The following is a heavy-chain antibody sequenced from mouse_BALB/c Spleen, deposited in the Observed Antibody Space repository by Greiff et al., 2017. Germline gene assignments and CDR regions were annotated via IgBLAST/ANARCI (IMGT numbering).Heavy chain of an antibody. Sequence: VQLQQSGPGLVKPSQSLSLTCSVTGYSITSGYYWNWIRQFPGNKLEWMGYISYDGSNNYNPSLKNRISITRDTSKNQFFLKLNSVTTEDTATYYCAGDSSLYFDYWGQGTTLTVSS. CDR3: AGDSSLYFDY. CDR1: GYSITSGYY. D-gene: IGHD6-1*01. CDR2: ISYDGSN. V-gene: IGHV3-6*02. J-gene: IGHJ2*01.